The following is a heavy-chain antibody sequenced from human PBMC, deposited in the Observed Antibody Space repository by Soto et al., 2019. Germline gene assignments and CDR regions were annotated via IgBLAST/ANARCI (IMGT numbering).Heavy chain of an antibody. CDR3: ARKNDAFDI. CDR1: GFTFSSYA. Sequence: QPGGSLRLSCVASGFTFSSYALNWVRQAPGRGLEWVSAISGSGGTTYYADSVKGRFTISRDNSKNTLFLQMNSLRAKDTAVYYCARKNDAFDIWGQGTMATVSS. V-gene: IGHV3-23*01. CDR2: ISGSGGTT. J-gene: IGHJ3*02.